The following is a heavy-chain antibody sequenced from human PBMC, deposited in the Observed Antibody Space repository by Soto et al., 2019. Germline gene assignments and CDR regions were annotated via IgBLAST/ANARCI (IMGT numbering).Heavy chain of an antibody. CDR3: ARSRYYDFWSGYPPHFDY. Sequence: SETLSLTCAVYGGSFSGYYWSWIRQPPGKGLEWIGEINHSGSTNYNPSLKSRVTISVDTSKNQFSLKLSSVTAADTAVYYCARSRYYDFWSGYPPHFDYWGQGTLVTVS. J-gene: IGHJ4*02. D-gene: IGHD3-3*01. CDR1: GGSFSGYY. V-gene: IGHV4-34*01. CDR2: INHSGST.